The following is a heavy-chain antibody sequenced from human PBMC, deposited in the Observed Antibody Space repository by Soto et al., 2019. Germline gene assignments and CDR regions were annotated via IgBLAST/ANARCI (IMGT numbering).Heavy chain of an antibody. CDR2: INAGNGNT. V-gene: IGHV1-3*01. CDR3: AREAGLWESTGAQNWYFDL. J-gene: IGHJ2*01. Sequence: QVQLVQSGAEVKKPGASVKVSCKASGYTFTSYAMHWVRQAPGQRLEWMGWINAGNGNTKYSQKFQGRVTITRDTFASTAYMELSSLRSEDTAVYYCAREAGLWESTGAQNWYFDLWGRGTLVTVSS. D-gene: IGHD3-16*01. CDR1: GYTFTSYA.